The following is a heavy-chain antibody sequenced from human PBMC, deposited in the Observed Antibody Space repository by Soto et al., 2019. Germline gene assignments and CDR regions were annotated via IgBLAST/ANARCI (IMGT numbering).Heavy chain of an antibody. Sequence: ASVKVSCKASGFTFTSSAMQWVRQARGQRLEWIGWIVVGSGNTNYAQKFQERVTITRDMSTSTANMELSSLRSEDTAVYYCAAGYSSGWYIDAFDIWGQGTMVTVSS. CDR3: AAGYSSGWYIDAFDI. J-gene: IGHJ3*02. CDR2: IVVGSGNT. V-gene: IGHV1-58*02. CDR1: GFTFTSSA. D-gene: IGHD6-19*01.